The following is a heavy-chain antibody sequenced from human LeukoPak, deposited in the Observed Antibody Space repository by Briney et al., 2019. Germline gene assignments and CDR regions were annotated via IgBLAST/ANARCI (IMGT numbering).Heavy chain of an antibody. Sequence: ASVKVSCKASGYIFTGYYMHWVREAPGQGLEWMGWINANSGGTNYAQKFQGRVTMTRDTSISTAYLELSRLRSDDTAVYYCARGVHCGYSGYDCFFNWFDPRGQGTLVTVSS. J-gene: IGHJ5*02. V-gene: IGHV1-2*02. CDR1: GYIFTGYY. D-gene: IGHD5-12*01. CDR2: INANSGGT. CDR3: ARGVHCGYSGYDCFFNWFDP.